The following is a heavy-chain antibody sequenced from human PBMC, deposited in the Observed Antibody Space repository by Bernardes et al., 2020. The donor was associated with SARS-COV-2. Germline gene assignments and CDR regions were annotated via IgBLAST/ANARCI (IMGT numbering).Heavy chain of an antibody. J-gene: IGHJ2*01. Sequence: SETLSLTCTVSVGSFSSGVYYWSWIRQHPGRGLEWIGYIDNSGSTYYNPSLKSRVIISVETSNNQFSLKLSSVTAADTAVYYCARGVRGYSGYGVYWYFDLWGRGTLVSVSS. D-gene: IGHD5-12*01. CDR2: IDNSGST. V-gene: IGHV4-31*03. CDR3: ARGVRGYSGYGVYWYFDL. CDR1: VGSFSSGVYY.